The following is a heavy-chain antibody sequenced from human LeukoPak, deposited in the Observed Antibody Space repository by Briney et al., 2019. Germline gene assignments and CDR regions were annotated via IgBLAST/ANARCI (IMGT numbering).Heavy chain of an antibody. Sequence: GGSLRLSCAASGFTFTSYSMSWVRQAPGKGLEWVSTISGGGGSTYYADSVKGRFTISRDNSKNTLYLQVNSLRAEDTAVYYCAKGGKWDVTPFDYWGQGTLVTVSS. CDR3: AKGGKWDVTPFDY. D-gene: IGHD1-26*01. CDR1: GFTFTSYS. V-gene: IGHV3-23*01. CDR2: ISGGGGST. J-gene: IGHJ4*02.